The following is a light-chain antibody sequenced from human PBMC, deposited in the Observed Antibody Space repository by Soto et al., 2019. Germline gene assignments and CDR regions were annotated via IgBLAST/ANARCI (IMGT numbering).Light chain of an antibody. J-gene: IGLJ3*02. CDR1: DSNIGAGFD. CDR3: QSYDSSLSGSGV. CDR2: GNN. V-gene: IGLV1-40*01. Sequence: QAVVTQPPSVSGAPGQRVTISCTGSDSNIGAGFDVHWYQQLPGTAPKLLIYGNNNRPSGVPDRFSGSKSGTSASLAITGLQAEDEADYYCQSYDSSLSGSGVFGGGTQLTVL.